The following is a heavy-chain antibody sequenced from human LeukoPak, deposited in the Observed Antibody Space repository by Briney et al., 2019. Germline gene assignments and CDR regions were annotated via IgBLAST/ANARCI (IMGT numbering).Heavy chain of an antibody. D-gene: IGHD3-22*01. J-gene: IGHJ4*02. CDR1: GGSINNYY. CDR2: IYTRGST. Sequence: SETLSLTCTVSGGSINNYYWSWIRQPAGKGLEWIGRIYTRGSTNYNPSLKSRVTMSVDTSKNQFSLKLSSVTAADTAVYYCARGSIGSSGYYFDYWGQGTLVTVSS. V-gene: IGHV4-4*07. CDR3: ARGSIGSSGYYFDY.